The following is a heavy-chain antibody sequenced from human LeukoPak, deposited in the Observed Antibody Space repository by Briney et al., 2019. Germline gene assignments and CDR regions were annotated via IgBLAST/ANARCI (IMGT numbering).Heavy chain of an antibody. CDR1: GFIFSSYW. CDR3: ARSRWPEDL. J-gene: IGHJ5*02. Sequence: GGSLRLSCAASGFIFSSYWVTWVRQAPGKGLEWVANMYQDGSEKYYVDSVKGRFTISRDNAKNSLYLQMNSLRAEDTAIYYCARSRWPEDLWGRGTLVTVSS. CDR2: MYQDGSEK. V-gene: IGHV3-7*01. D-gene: IGHD4-23*01.